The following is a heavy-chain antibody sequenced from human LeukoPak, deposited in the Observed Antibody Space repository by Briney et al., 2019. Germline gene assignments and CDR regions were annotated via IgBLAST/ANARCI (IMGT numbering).Heavy chain of an antibody. CDR2: IVVGSGNT. J-gene: IGHJ4*02. Sequence: GTSVKVSCKASGFTFTSSAVQWVRQARGQRLEWIGWIVVGSGNTNYAQKFQERVTITRDMSTSTAYMELSSLRCEDTAVYYCAAGYSSGWYVFDYWGQGTLVTVSS. CDR1: GFTFTSSA. V-gene: IGHV1-58*01. D-gene: IGHD6-19*01. CDR3: AAGYSSGWYVFDY.